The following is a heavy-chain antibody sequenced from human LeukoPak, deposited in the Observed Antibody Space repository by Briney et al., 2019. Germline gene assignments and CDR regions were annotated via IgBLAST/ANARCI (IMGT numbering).Heavy chain of an antibody. CDR3: ARDVNSGSYDY. V-gene: IGHV4-59*01. Sequence: SETLSLTCTVSGGSISSYYWSWIRQPPGKGLEWIGYIYYSGSTNYNPSLKSRVTISVDTSKNQFSLKLSSVTAADTAVYYCARDVNSGSYDYWGQGTLVTVSS. CDR2: IYYSGST. D-gene: IGHD1-26*01. CDR1: GGSISSYY. J-gene: IGHJ4*02.